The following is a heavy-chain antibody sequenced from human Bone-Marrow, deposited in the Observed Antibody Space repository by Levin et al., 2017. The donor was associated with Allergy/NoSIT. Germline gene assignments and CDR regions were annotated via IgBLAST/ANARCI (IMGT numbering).Heavy chain of an antibody. J-gene: IGHJ4*02. V-gene: IGHV3-23*01. CDR3: VSYRDGPYIHIAY. D-gene: IGHD3-16*02. CDR1: GFTFSSYA. CDR2: ISGNSRTI. Sequence: GGSLRLSCVVSGFTFSSYAMSWIRQTPDKGLGWISIISGNSRTIYYADSVRGRFTIPRDNSKNTLYLQMNSLSAQDTALYYCVSYRDGPYIHIAYWGQGTLVTVSS.